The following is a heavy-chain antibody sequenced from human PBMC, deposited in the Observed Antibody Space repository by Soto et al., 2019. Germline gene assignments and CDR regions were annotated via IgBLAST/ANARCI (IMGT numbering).Heavy chain of an antibody. CDR3: ARERTAMVPYYFDY. V-gene: IGHV1-69*12. Sequence: QVQLVQSGAEVKKPGSSLKVSCKASGGTFSSYAISWVRQAPGQGLEWMGGIIPIFGTANYAQKFQGRVTITADESTSTAYMELSSLRSEDTAVYYCARERTAMVPYYFDYWGQGTLVTVSS. J-gene: IGHJ4*02. CDR2: IIPIFGTA. CDR1: GGTFSSYA. D-gene: IGHD5-18*01.